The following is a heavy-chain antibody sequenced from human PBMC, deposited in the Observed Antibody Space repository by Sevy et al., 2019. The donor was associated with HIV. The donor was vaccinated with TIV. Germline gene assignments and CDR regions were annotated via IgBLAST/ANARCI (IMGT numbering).Heavy chain of an antibody. CDR3: AKDINDSSGFDY. CDR1: GFTFDDYA. Sequence: GGSLRLSCAASGFTFDDYAMHWVRQAPGKGLEWVSGISWNSGSIGYADSVKGRFTISRDNAKNSLYLQMNSLRAEDTAVYYGAKDINDSSGFDYWGQGTLVTVSS. J-gene: IGHJ4*02. V-gene: IGHV3-9*01. CDR2: ISWNSGSI. D-gene: IGHD3-22*01.